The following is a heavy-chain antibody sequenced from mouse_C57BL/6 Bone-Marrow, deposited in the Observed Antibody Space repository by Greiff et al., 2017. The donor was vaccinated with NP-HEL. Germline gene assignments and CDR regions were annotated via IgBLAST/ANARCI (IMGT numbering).Heavy chain of an antibody. V-gene: IGHV5-4*01. D-gene: IGHD1-1*01. J-gene: IGHJ2*01. CDR2: ISDGGSYT. Sequence: QLVESGGGLVKPGGSLKLSCAASGFTFSSYAMSWVRQTPEKRLEWVATISDGGSYTYYPDNVKGRFTISRDNAKNNLYLQMSHLKSEDTAMYYCARAPIYYYGFFDYWGQGTTLTVSS. CDR1: GFTFSSYA. CDR3: ARAPIYYYGFFDY.